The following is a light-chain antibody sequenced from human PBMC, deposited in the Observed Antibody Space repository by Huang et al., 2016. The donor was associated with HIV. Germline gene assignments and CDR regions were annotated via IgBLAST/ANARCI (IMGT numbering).Light chain of an antibody. V-gene: IGKV3-15*01. CDR3: QQYNNWPRT. CDR2: AAS. Sequence: EIVMTQYPATLSVSPGARATLACRASQSVSSNLAWYQQKPGQAPRLLIYAASTRATGIPARFSGSGSGTEFTLTISSLQSEDFAVYYCQQYNNWPRTFGQGTKVEIK. J-gene: IGKJ1*01. CDR1: QSVSSN.